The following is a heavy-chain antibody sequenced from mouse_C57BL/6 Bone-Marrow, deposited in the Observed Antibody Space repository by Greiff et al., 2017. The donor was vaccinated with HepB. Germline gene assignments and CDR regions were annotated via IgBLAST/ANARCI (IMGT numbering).Heavy chain of an antibody. Sequence: DVMLVESGGGLVQPGESLKLSCESNEYEFPSHDMSWVRKTPEKRLELIAAINSDGGSTYYPDTMERRFIISRDNTKKTLYLQMSSLRSEDTALYYCARGMVTRGVDYWGQGTTLTVSS. CDR3: ARGMVTRGVDY. J-gene: IGHJ2*01. D-gene: IGHD2-2*01. V-gene: IGHV5-2*01. CDR1: EYEFPSHD. CDR2: INSDGGST.